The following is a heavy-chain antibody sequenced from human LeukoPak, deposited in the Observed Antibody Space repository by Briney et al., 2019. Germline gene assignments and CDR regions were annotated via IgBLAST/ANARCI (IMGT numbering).Heavy chain of an antibody. CDR3: ARLVPPGGGDCTGSNCHTVYYFDY. CDR2: IYYSGTT. Sequence: SETLSLTCTVSGGSISSNSYYWGWIRQPPGKGLEWIGSIYYSGTTYYDPSLKSRVTISIDAAKNQFSLMLTSVTAADTAVYYCARLVPPGGGDCTGSNCHTVYYFDYWGQGTLVTVSS. CDR1: GGSISSNSYY. V-gene: IGHV4-39*01. J-gene: IGHJ4*02. D-gene: IGHD2-15*01.